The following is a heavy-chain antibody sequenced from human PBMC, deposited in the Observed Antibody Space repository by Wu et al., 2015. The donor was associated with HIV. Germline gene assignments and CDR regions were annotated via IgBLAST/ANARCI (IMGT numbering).Heavy chain of an antibody. CDR1: GYTFTDYY. Sequence: EVQLVQSGAEVKKPGATVKISCKVSGYTFTDYYMHWVQQAPGKGLEWMGLVDPEDGETIYAEKFQGRVTITADTSTDTAYMELSSLRSEDTAVYYCATFMITFGGVIVTDAFDIWAKGQWSPSLQ. V-gene: IGHV1-69-2*01. J-gene: IGHJ3*02. D-gene: IGHD3-16*02. CDR2: VDPEDGET. CDR3: ATFMITFGGVIVTDAFDI.